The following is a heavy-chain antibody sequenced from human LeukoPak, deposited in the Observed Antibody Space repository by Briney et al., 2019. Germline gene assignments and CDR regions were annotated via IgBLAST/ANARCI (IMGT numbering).Heavy chain of an antibody. Sequence: GGSLRLSCAASGFTFSYYGIQWVRQAPGKGLEWVAVISYDGNNKYYGDSVKGRFTISRDNSKNTLYLQINSLRAEDTAVYYCARDLYSYGHYLDYWGQGTLVTVSS. J-gene: IGHJ4*02. CDR3: ARDLYSYGHYLDY. V-gene: IGHV3-30*03. D-gene: IGHD5-18*01. CDR1: GFTFSYYG. CDR2: ISYDGNNK.